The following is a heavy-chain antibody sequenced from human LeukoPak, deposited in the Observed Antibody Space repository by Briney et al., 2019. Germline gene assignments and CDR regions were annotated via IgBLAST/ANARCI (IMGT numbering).Heavy chain of an antibody. D-gene: IGHD6-13*01. Sequence: ASVKVSCKASGYTFTGYYMHWVRQAPGQGLEWMGWISPYSGNTDYTERLQGRVTMTTDTSTTTAFMELRSLRSDDTAVYYCARTSGVSAAGSPYYFDYWGQGTLVTVSS. CDR3: ARTSGVSAAGSPYYFDY. CDR1: GYTFTGYY. J-gene: IGHJ4*02. CDR2: ISPYSGNT. V-gene: IGHV1-18*04.